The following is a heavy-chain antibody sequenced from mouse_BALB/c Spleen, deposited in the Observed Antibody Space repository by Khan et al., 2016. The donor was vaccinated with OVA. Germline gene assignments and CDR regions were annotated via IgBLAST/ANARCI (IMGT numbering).Heavy chain of an antibody. CDR2: ISDLAYSI. CDR3: ARGGGTAPFAY. J-gene: IGHJ3*01. Sequence: EVELVESGGGLVQPGGSRKLSCAASGFTFSDYGMAWVRQAPGKGPEWVAFISDLAYSIYYVDTVTGRFTISSENVNSTLYLEMSNLRAEDTAVYYCARGGGTAPFAYWGQGTLVTVSA. CDR1: GFTFSDYG. D-gene: IGHD1-2*01. V-gene: IGHV5-15*02.